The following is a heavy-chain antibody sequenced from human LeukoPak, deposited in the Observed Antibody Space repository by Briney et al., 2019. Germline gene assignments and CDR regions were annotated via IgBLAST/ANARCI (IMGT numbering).Heavy chain of an antibody. Sequence: QPGGSLRLSCAAAGFTFSSYGMSWVRQAPGKGLEWVSAISGSGGSTYYADSVKGRFTISRDNSKNTLYLQMNSLRAEDTAVYYWAKPSSMTTGTDYWGQGTLVTVSS. J-gene: IGHJ4*02. V-gene: IGHV3-23*01. D-gene: IGHD1-14*01. CDR2: ISGSGGST. CDR3: AKPSSMTTGTDY. CDR1: GFTFSSYG.